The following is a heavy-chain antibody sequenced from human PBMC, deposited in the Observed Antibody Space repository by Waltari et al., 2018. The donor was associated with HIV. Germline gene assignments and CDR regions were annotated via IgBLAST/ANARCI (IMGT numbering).Heavy chain of an antibody. CDR1: GGTFSSYT. J-gene: IGHJ3*02. D-gene: IGHD3-22*01. CDR3: ARGYDRGAFDI. CDR2: LSPILALA. Sequence: QVQLVQSGAEVKKPGSSVKVSCTASGGTFSSYTLSWVRQAPGQGLEWMGRLSPILALANYAQKFQGRVTITTDKSTITAYMELSSLRSEDTAVYFCARGYDRGAFDIWGQGTMVTVSS. V-gene: IGHV1-69*02.